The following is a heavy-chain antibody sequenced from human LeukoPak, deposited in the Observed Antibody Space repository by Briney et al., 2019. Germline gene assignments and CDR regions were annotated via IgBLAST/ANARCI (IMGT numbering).Heavy chain of an antibody. J-gene: IGHJ4*02. Sequence: SETLSLTCAVYGGSFSGYYWSWIRQPPGKGLEWIGEINHSGSTNYSPSLKSRVTISVDTSKNQFSLKLSSVTAADTAVYYCARGPGVLRFLEWFRLDYWGQGTLVTVSS. CDR2: INHSGST. V-gene: IGHV4-34*01. D-gene: IGHD3-3*01. CDR3: ARGPGVLRFLEWFRLDY. CDR1: GGSFSGYY.